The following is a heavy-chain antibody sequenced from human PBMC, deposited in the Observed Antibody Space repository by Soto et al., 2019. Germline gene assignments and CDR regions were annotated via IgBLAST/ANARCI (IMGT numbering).Heavy chain of an antibody. D-gene: IGHD6-19*01. V-gene: IGHV4-4*07. CDR3: ASGAGYRSGSQGEY. CDR1: VVSISSYY. J-gene: IGHJ4*02. Sequence: SETLSLTCAFSVVSISSYYWNCIRHPAEKGLEWIGRIYPSGSTNYNPSLKSRVTMSVDTSKNQISLKLSSVTAADTAVYYCASGAGYRSGSQGEYWGQGTLVTVSS. CDR2: IYPSGST.